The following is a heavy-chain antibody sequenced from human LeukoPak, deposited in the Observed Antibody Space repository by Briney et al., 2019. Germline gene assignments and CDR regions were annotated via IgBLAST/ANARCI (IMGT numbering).Heavy chain of an antibody. J-gene: IGHJ3*01. V-gene: IGHV3-21*01. D-gene: IGHD5-24*01. Sequence: GGSLRLSCAASGFTFSTYSMNWVRQAPGKGLEWVSSVTSTSTYIYYADSVEGRFTISRDNAKHSLYLQMNSLRAEDTAVYYCAKEEMPHAFDLWGQGTMVTVSS. CDR2: VTSTSTYI. CDR3: AKEEMPHAFDL. CDR1: GFTFSTYS.